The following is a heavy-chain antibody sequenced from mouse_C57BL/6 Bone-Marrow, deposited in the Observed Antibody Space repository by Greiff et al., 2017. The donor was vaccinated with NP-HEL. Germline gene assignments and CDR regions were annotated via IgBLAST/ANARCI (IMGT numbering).Heavy chain of an antibody. J-gene: IGHJ1*03. CDR1: GYAFSSSW. D-gene: IGHD1-1*01. CDR2: IYPGDGDT. V-gene: IGHV1-82*01. CDR3: ARHYYGSGHWYFDV. Sequence: QVQLKQSGPELVKPGASVKISCKASGYAFSSSWMNWVKQRPGKGLEWIGRIYPGDGDTNYNGKFKGKATLTADKSSSTAYMQLSSLTSEYSAFYFCARHYYGSGHWYFDVWGTGTTVTVSS.